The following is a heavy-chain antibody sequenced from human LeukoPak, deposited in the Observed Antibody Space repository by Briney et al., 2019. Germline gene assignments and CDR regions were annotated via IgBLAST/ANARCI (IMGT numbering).Heavy chain of an antibody. J-gene: IGHJ4*02. D-gene: IGHD3-9*01. V-gene: IGHV1-69*06. CDR3: ARSPLRYFDWLYSDLFDY. CDR2: IIPIFGTA. CDR1: GGTFSSYA. Sequence: SVKVSCKASGGTFSSYAISWVQQAPGQGLEWMGGIIPIFGTANYAQKFQGRVTITADKSTSTAYMELSSLRSEDTAVYYCARSPLRYFDWLYSDLFDYWGQGTLVTVSS.